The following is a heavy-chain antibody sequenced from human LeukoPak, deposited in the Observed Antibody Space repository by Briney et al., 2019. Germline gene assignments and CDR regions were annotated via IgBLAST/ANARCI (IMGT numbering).Heavy chain of an antibody. V-gene: IGHV3-48*01. CDR3: ARGSSSGWYSSHMDV. D-gene: IGHD6-19*01. CDR2: ISSGSSTI. CDR1: GFTFSSYS. Sequence: PGGTLRLSCAASGFTFSSYSMNWVRQAPGKGLEWISYISSGSSTIYYADSVKGRFTISRDNAKNSLYLQMNSLTVEDTAVYYCARGSSSGWYSSHMDVWGKGTTVIVSS. J-gene: IGHJ6*03.